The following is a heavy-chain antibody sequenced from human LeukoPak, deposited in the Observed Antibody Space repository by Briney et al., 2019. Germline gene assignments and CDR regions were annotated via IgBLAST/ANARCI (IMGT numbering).Heavy chain of an antibody. Sequence: PSETLSLTCTVSGGSISSYYWSWIRQPPGKGLEWIGYIYYSGSTNYNPSLKSRVTISVDTSKNQFSLKLSSVTAADTAVYYCARFDSSDRHDTFDIWGQGTIVTVSS. CDR3: ARFDSSDRHDTFDI. CDR1: GGSISSYY. D-gene: IGHD3-22*01. J-gene: IGHJ3*02. CDR2: IYYSGST. V-gene: IGHV4-59*08.